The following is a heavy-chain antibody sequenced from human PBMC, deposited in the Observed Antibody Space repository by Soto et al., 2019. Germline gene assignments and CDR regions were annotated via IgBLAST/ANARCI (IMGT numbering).Heavy chain of an antibody. CDR3: ARDRADSRIDGFDY. Sequence: WVSMRLSCAALGLTFIDYYIRWIRQAPGKGLEWVSYISSSGSTIYYADSVKGRFTISRDNAKNSLYLQMNSLRAEDTAVYYCARDRADSRIDGFDYWGQGTLVTVSS. CDR1: GLTFIDYY. V-gene: IGHV3-11*01. CDR2: ISSSGSTI. D-gene: IGHD2-15*01. J-gene: IGHJ4*02.